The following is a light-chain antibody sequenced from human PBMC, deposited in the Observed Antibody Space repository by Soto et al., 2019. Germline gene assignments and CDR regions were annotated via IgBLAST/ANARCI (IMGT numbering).Light chain of an antibody. CDR1: SSNIGGNA. CDR2: RNN. V-gene: IGLV1-47*01. J-gene: IGLJ3*02. CDR3: AAWDDSLSGRV. Sequence: QSVLTQPPSASVTPGQRVTISCSGSSSNIGGNAVNWYQQLPGTAPKLLIYRNNQRPSGVPGRFSGSKSATSASLAISGLRSEDEADYYCAAWDDSLSGRVFGGGTKLTVL.